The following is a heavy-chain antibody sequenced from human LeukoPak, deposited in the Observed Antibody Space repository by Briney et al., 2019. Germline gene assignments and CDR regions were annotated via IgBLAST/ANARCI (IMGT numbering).Heavy chain of an antibody. CDR2: IYYGGST. CDR1: GGSMNTYF. J-gene: IGHJ6*02. V-gene: IGHV4-59*12. D-gene: IGHD3-10*01. Sequence: SETLSLTCTVSGGSMNTYFWNWIRQTPGKGLEWLGYIYYGGSTNYNPSLKSRVTISLDTSKNQFSLKLTSVTAADTAVYYCARELLWFGETVYYGMDVWGQGTTVTVSS. CDR3: ARELLWFGETVYYGMDV.